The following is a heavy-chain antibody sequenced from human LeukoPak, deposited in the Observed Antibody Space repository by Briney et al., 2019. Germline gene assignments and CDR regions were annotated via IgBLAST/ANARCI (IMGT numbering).Heavy chain of an antibody. Sequence: PGGSLRLSCAASGFTFSSYEMNWVRQAPGKGLEWVSYISSSGSTIYYADSVKGLFTISRDNAKNSLYLQMNSLRAEDTAGYYCARSAVAAPGGNFHHGAQGPLVTVSS. J-gene: IGHJ1*01. CDR1: GFTFSSYE. D-gene: IGHD6-19*01. CDR3: ARSAVAAPGGNFHH. V-gene: IGHV3-48*03. CDR2: ISSSGSTI.